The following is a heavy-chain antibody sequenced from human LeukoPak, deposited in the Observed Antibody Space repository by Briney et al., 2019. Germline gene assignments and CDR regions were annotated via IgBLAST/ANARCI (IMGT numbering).Heavy chain of an antibody. J-gene: IGHJ4*02. Sequence: GGSLRLSCAASGFTFSHDWRSWVRQAPGKGLEWVASIKQDGSGDFYVDSVKGGFTISRDNAKNSVHLQMNSLRAEDTAVYYCAKAELGVDTFFDYWGQGTLVTASS. CDR2: IKQDGSGD. V-gene: IGHV3-7*01. D-gene: IGHD3-3*01. CDR3: AKAELGVDTFFDY. CDR1: GFTFSHDW.